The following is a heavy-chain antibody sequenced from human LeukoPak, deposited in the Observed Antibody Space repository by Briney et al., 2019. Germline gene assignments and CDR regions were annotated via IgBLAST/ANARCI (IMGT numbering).Heavy chain of an antibody. Sequence: ASVKVSCKASGYTFAGYYMHWVRQAPGQGLEWMGRINPNSGGTNYAQKFQGRVTMTRDTSISTAYMELSRLRSDDTAVYYCARAGYHYDSSGYYYNYWGQGTLVTVSS. D-gene: IGHD3-22*01. CDR1: GYTFAGYY. CDR2: INPNSGGT. CDR3: ARAGYHYDSSGYYYNY. J-gene: IGHJ4*02. V-gene: IGHV1-2*06.